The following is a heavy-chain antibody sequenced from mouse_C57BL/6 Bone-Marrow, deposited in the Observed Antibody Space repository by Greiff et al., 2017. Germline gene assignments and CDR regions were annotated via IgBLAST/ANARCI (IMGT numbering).Heavy chain of an antibody. CDR1: GYAFSSSW. J-gene: IGHJ4*01. CDR3: ARSYSITTVVAAGDY. V-gene: IGHV1-82*01. D-gene: IGHD1-1*01. CDR2: IYPGDGDT. Sequence: VQLQESGPELVKPGASVKISCKASGYAFSSSWMNWVKQRPGKGLEWIGRIYPGDGDTNYNGKFKGKATLTADKSSSTAYMQLSSLTSEDSAVYFCARSYSITTVVAAGDYWGQGTSVTVSS.